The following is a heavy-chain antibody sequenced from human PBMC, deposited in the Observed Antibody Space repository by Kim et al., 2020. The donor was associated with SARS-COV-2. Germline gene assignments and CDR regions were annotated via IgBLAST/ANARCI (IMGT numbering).Heavy chain of an antibody. D-gene: IGHD2-21*02. CDR3: ARLSGDFGDSQYRNFDY. CDR1: GFTFTNYW. Sequence: GGSLRLSCAASGFTFTNYWMSWVRQAPGKGLEWVANIKQDGTEKFYVDSVEGRFTISRDNAKNSLYLQMNSLRAEDTALYYCARLSGDFGDSQYRNFDYWGQGTLVTVSS. CDR2: IKQDGTEK. J-gene: IGHJ4*02. V-gene: IGHV3-7*03.